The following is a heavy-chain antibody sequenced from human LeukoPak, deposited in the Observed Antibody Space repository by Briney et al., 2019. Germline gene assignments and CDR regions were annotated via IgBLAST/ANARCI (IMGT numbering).Heavy chain of an antibody. D-gene: IGHD6-13*01. CDR3: ARDLEVGRSSSSLFDP. J-gene: IGHJ5*02. Sequence: GASVKVSCKASGYTFTSYAMHWVRQAPGQRLEWMGWINAGNGNTKYSQEFQGRVTITRDTSASTAYMELSSLRSEDMAVYYCARDLEVGRSSSSLFDPWGQGTLVTVSS. CDR2: INAGNGNT. V-gene: IGHV1-3*03. CDR1: GYTFTSYA.